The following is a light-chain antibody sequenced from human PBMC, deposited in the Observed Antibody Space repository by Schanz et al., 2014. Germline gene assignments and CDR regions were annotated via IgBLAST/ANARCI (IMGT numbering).Light chain of an antibody. V-gene: IGLV2-8*01. CDR2: EVS. Sequence: QSALTQPPSASGSPGQSVTISCTGTSSDVGGYNYVSWYQQHPGKAPKLMIYEVSQRPLGVPDRFSGSKSGNTASLTVSGLQAEDEADYYCSSYAGSNNFCVFGTGTKLTVL. CDR1: SSDVGGYNY. J-gene: IGLJ1*01. CDR3: SSYAGSNNFCV.